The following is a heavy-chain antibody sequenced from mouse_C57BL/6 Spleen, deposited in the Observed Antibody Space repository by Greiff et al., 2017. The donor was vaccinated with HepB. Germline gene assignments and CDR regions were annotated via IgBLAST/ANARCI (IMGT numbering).Heavy chain of an antibody. D-gene: IGHD3-2*02. Sequence: QVQLQQSGAELVRPGASVTLSCKASGYTFTDYEMHWVKQTPVHGLEWIGAIDPETGGTAYNQKFKGKAILTADKSSSTAYMELRSLTSEDSAVYYCTRDSSGGGFAYWGQGTLVTVSA. CDR3: TRDSSGGGFAY. CDR2: IDPETGGT. V-gene: IGHV1-15*01. CDR1: GYTFTDYE. J-gene: IGHJ3*01.